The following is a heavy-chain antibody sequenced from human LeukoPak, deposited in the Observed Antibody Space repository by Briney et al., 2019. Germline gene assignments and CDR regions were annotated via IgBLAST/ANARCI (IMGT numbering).Heavy chain of an antibody. V-gene: IGHV4-59*01. CDR2: IYYSGST. D-gene: IGHD3-3*01. J-gene: IGHJ4*02. CDR3: ARASFWSGYRIDY. Sequence: SETLSLTCTVSGGSISSYYWSWIQQPPGKGLEWIGYIYYSGSTNYNPSLKSRVTISVDTSKNQFSLKLSSVTAADTAVYYCARASFWSGYRIDYWGQGTLVTVSS. CDR1: GGSISSYY.